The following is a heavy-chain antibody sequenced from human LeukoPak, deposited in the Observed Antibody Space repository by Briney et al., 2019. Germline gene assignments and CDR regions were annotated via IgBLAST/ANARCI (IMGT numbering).Heavy chain of an antibody. D-gene: IGHD3-22*01. CDR3: ARDQGAGSTIVVIPAYFFDH. J-gene: IGHJ4*02. CDR2: INPNSGGT. Sequence: GASVSVSCKASGYTFTAYYMHWVRQAPGQGLEGMGWINPNSGGTKYAQKFQGRVTMTSDTSISTAYMDLSRLRSDDTAVYYCARDQGAGSTIVVIPAYFFDHWGQGTLVTVSS. CDR1: GYTFTAYY. V-gene: IGHV1-2*02.